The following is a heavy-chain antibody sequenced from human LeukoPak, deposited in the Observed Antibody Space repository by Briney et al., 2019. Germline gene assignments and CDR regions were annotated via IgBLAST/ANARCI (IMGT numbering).Heavy chain of an antibody. V-gene: IGHV3-74*01. D-gene: IGHD6-13*01. CDR2: INSDGSST. Sequence: PGGSLRLSCAASGFTFSSYWMPWVRQAPGKGLVWVSRINSDGSSTLYADSVKGRFTISRDNAKNTLYLQMNSLRAEDTAVYFCARDSEAAAGDFDYWGQGTLVTVSS. CDR1: GFTFSSYW. J-gene: IGHJ4*02. CDR3: ARDSEAAAGDFDY.